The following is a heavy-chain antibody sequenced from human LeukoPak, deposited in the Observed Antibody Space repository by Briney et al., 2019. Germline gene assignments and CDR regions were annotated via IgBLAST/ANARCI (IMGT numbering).Heavy chain of an antibody. Sequence: PGGSLRLSCAVSGLTFSNFKMNWVRQAPGKGLEWVSYISDSGRTTFYADSVKGRFTISRDNAKNSLYLQMSSLRVEDTAVYYCAKILPHHSSASPLVDYWGQGTLVTVSS. CDR3: AKILPHHSSASPLVDY. D-gene: IGHD6-25*01. CDR2: ISDSGRTT. J-gene: IGHJ4*02. V-gene: IGHV3-48*03. CDR1: GLTFSNFK.